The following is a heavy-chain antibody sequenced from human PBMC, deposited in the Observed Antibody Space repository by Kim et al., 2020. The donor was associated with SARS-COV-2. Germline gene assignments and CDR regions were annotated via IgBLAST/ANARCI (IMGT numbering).Heavy chain of an antibody. Sequence: GGSLRLSCAASGFTFSDHYMHWVRQAPGKGLEWVGLIRNKTNTDTTDYAASVRGRFTISRDDSKNSLYLQMSSLKSEDTAVYYCGTFHLGWGQGTLVTVS. CDR3: GTFHLG. CDR1: GFTFSDHY. J-gene: IGHJ4*02. V-gene: IGHV3-72*01. CDR2: IRNKTNTDTT.